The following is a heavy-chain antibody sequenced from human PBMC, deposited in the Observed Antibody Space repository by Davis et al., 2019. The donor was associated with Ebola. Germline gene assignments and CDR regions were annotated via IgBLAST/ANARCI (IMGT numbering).Heavy chain of an antibody. V-gene: IGHV3-49*04. CDR3: TRDVSYGYCSSSSCPDAFDL. CDR1: GFPFSNYA. J-gene: IGHJ3*01. Sequence: LKISCAASGFPFSNYAMHWVRQAPGKGLERVGFIRREAYGGTTEYAVSVKGRFTISRDDFKSVAYLQMNSLKTEDTAMYYCTRDVSYGYCSSSSCPDAFDLWGQGTMVTVSS. CDR2: IRREAYGGTT. D-gene: IGHD2-2*03.